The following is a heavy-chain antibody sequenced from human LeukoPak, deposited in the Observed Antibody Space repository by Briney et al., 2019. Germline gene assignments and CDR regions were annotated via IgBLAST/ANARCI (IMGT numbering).Heavy chain of an antibody. CDR1: GFTVSRNY. CDR2: IYSGGRT. J-gene: IGHJ5*02. V-gene: IGHV3-53*01. D-gene: IGHD5-12*01. CDR3: AREFLTGSGCEINWFDP. Sequence: GGSLRLSCAASGFTVSRNYMNWVRQAPGKGLEWVSVIYSGGRTYYADSVKGRFTISRDNSKNILYLQMNSLRAEDTAVYYCAREFLTGSGCEINWFDPWGQGTLVTVSS.